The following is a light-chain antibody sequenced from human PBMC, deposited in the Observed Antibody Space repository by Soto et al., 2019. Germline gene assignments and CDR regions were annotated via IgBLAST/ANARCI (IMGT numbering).Light chain of an antibody. CDR1: QNIERW. J-gene: IGKJ1*01. CDR3: QQYQSDTWT. CDR2: DAS. V-gene: IGKV1-5*01. Sequence: DIQMTQSISTLSPSVGHRVSIPCRASQNIERWQAWYQQKPGKAPKLIVYDASTLERGVPSRFSGSGSGAEFTLTISGLQPDDFGTYYCQQYQSDTWTFGQGTKVDIK.